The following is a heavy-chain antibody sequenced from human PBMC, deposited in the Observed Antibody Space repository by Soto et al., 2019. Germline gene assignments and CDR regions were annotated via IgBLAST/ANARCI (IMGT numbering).Heavy chain of an antibody. CDR1: GFTVSSNY. Sequence: VQLVETGGGLIQPGGSLRLSCAASGFTVSSNYMSWVRQAPGKGLEWVSVIYSGGSTYYADSVKGRFTISRDNSKNTLYLQMNSLRAEDTAVYYCARATYYYDSSGYYYPHYYYGMDVWGQGTTVTVSS. CDR2: IYSGGST. D-gene: IGHD3-22*01. J-gene: IGHJ6*02. CDR3: ARATYYYDSSGYYYPHYYYGMDV. V-gene: IGHV3-53*02.